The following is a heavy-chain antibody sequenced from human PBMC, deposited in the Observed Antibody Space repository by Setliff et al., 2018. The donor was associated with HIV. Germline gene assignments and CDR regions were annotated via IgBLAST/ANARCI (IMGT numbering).Heavy chain of an antibody. CDR2: INVDGSSI. Sequence: GGSLRLSCAASGFTFKNYWMHWVRQLPGKGLEWVSRINVDGSSISYADSVKGRFTISRDNAKNTLFLQMNSLRAEDTAVYYCARLPQDVRSSIDFWGQGTLVTVSS. V-gene: IGHV3-74*01. CDR3: ARLPQDVRSSIDF. CDR1: GFTFKNYW. D-gene: IGHD6-6*01. J-gene: IGHJ4*02.